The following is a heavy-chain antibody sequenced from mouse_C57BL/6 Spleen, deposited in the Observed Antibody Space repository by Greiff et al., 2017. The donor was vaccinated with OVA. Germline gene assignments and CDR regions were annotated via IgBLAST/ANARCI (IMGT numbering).Heavy chain of an antibody. Sequence: QVQLQQSGAELARPGASVKLSCKASGYTFTSYGISWVKQRTGQGLEWIGEIYPRSGNTYYNEKFKGKATLTADKSSSTAYMELRSLTSEDSAVYFCARSSPDYYGSSPYWYFDVWGTGTTVTVSS. V-gene: IGHV1-81*01. D-gene: IGHD1-1*01. CDR3: ARSSPDYYGSSPYWYFDV. CDR1: GYTFTSYG. CDR2: IYPRSGNT. J-gene: IGHJ1*03.